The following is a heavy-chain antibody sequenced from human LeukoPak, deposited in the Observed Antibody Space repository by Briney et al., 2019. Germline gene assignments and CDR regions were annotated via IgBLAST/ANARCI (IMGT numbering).Heavy chain of an antibody. D-gene: IGHD3-10*02. CDR3: ARGALRSVDY. V-gene: IGHV3-7*03. CDR1: GLTFSTYW. Sequence: PGGSLRLSCAASGLTFSTYWMSWVRQAPGKGLECVGIINEHGSEKYYVDSVKGRFTISRDNAKNPLYLQINSLRAEDTAVYYCARGALRSVDYWGQGTLLTVSS. CDR2: INEHGSEK. J-gene: IGHJ4*02.